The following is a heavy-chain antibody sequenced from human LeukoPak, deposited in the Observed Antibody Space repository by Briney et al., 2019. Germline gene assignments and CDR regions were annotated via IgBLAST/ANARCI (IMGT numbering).Heavy chain of an antibody. CDR2: IYYSGST. CDR3: ARDLLAANWYFDL. CDR1: GGSISSYY. V-gene: IGHV4-59*12. D-gene: IGHD3-3*01. Sequence: SETLSLTCTVSGGSISSYYWSWIRQPPGKGLEWIGYIYYSGSTNYNPSLKSRVTISVDTSKNQFSLKLSSVTAADTAVYYCARDLLAANWYFDLRGRGTLVTVSS. J-gene: IGHJ2*01.